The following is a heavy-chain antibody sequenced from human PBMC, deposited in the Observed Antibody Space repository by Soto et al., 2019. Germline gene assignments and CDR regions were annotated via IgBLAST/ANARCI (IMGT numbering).Heavy chain of an antibody. CDR1: GFTFSDYY. CDR2: ISRSGSTI. Sequence: QVQLVESGGGLVKPGGSLRLSCAASGFTFSDYYMSWIRQAPGKGLEWVSYISRSGSTIYYADSVKGRFTISRDNAKNSLYLKMNSLRAEDTAVYYCARDQPARYRSPPRWFDPWGQGTLVTVSS. CDR3: ARDQPARYRSPPRWFDP. V-gene: IGHV3-11*01. J-gene: IGHJ5*02. D-gene: IGHD1-26*01.